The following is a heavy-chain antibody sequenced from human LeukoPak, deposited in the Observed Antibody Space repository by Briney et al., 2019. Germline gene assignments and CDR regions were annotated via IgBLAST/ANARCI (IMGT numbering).Heavy chain of an antibody. D-gene: IGHD5-18*01. V-gene: IGHV1-8*01. CDR2: MNPNSGNT. J-gene: IGHJ6*02. CDR1: GYTFTSYD. Sequence: ASVKVSCKASGYTFTSYDINWVRQATGQGLEWMGWMNPNSGNTGYAQKFQGRVTMTRNTSISTAYMELSSLRFEDTAVYYCARGLYREDSYGNQVYYYYGMDVWGQGTTVTVSS. CDR3: ARGLYREDSYGNQVYYYYGMDV.